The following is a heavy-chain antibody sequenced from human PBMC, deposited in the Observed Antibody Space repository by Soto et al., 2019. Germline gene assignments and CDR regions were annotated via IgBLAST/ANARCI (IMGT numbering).Heavy chain of an antibody. CDR2: INHSGST. CDR1: GGSFSGYY. CDR3: ARINCSSTSCYYGINDY. Sequence: SSETLSLTCAVYGGSFSGYYWSWIRQPPGKGLEWIGEINHSGSTNYNPSLKSRVTISVDTSKNQFSLKLSSVTAADTAVYYCARINCSSTSCYYGINDYWGQGTLVTVSS. J-gene: IGHJ4*02. D-gene: IGHD2-2*01. V-gene: IGHV4-34*01.